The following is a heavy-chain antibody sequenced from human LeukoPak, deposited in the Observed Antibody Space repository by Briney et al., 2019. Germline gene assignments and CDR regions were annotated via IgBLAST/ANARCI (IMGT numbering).Heavy chain of an antibody. J-gene: IGHJ6*02. D-gene: IGHD3-10*01. CDR2: IIPIFGTA. CDR1: GYTFSTYP. Sequence: SVKVSCKASGYTFSTYPINWVRQAPGQGLEWMGGIIPIFGTANYAQKFQGRVTITADESTSTAYMELSSLRSEDAAVYYCARAPRGYYYYGMDVWGQGTTVTVSS. V-gene: IGHV1-69*13. CDR3: ARAPRGYYYYGMDV.